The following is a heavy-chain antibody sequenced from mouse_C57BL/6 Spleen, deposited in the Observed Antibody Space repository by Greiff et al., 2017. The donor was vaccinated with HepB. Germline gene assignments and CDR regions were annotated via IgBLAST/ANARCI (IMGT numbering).Heavy chain of an antibody. CDR3: ARSGYSNPQTWFAY. D-gene: IGHD2-5*01. J-gene: IGHJ3*01. CDR2: IYPGDGDT. CDR1: GYAFSSSW. Sequence: QVQLQQSGPELVKPGASVKISCKASGYAFSSSWMNWVKQRPGKGLEWIGRIYPGDGDTNYNGKFKGKATLTADKSSSTAYMQLSSLTSEDSAVYFCARSGYSNPQTWFAYWGQGTLVTVSA. V-gene: IGHV1-82*01.